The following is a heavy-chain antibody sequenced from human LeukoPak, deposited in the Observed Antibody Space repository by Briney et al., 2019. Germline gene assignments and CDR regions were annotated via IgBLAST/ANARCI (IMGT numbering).Heavy chain of an antibody. D-gene: IGHD6-13*01. CDR3: ARAVAAADSY. CDR1: GFTFSSYA. CDR2: MSGSGGSI. Sequence: GGSLRLSCAASGFTFSSYAMSWVRQAPGKGLEWVSAMSGSGGSIYYADSVKGRFTISRDNSKNSLYLQMNSLRAEDTAVYYCARAVAAADSYWGQGTLVTVSS. J-gene: IGHJ4*02. V-gene: IGHV3-23*01.